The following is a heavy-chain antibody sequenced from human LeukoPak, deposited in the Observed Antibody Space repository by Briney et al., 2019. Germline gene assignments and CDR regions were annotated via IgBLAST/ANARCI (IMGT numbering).Heavy chain of an antibody. J-gene: IGHJ5*02. V-gene: IGHV4-34*01. CDR2: VDHTGSA. D-gene: IGHD1-14*01. CDR1: GGSFSDYY. Sequence: SETLSLTCTVYGGSFSDYYWTWIRLPPGKGLEWIGEVDHTGSANYNPSLSSRVTISVDTSKNQFSLKLSSVTAADTAVYYCARGRVRTSPGGFDPWGQGTLVTVSS. CDR3: ARGRVRTSPGGFDP.